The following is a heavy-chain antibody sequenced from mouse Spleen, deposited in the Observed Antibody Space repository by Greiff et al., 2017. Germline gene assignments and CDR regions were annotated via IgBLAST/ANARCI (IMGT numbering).Heavy chain of an antibody. CDR2: INPNNGGT. D-gene: IGHD2-3*01. J-gene: IGHJ2*01. Sequence: EVQLQESGTVLARPGASVKMSCKTSGYTFTSYWMHWVKQSHGKSLEWIGYINPNNGGTSYNQKFKGKATLTVNKSSSTAYMELRSLTSEDSAVYYCAREGDGYYLDYWGQGTTLTVSS. CDR1: GYTFTSYW. V-gene: IGHV1-22*01. CDR3: AREGDGYYLDY.